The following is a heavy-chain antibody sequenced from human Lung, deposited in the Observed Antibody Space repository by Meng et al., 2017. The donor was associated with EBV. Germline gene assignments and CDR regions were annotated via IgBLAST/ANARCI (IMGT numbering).Heavy chain of an antibody. Sequence: QVQLQQWGAGLLKPSETLSLTCAVYGGPFSTYYWSWIRQPPGKGLEWIGEINRSGSTNYNPSLKSRLTVSMDTSKNQFSLKLSSVTAADTAVYYCARLYRGGWYLWGRGTLVTVSS. CDR1: GGPFSTYY. CDR2: INRSGST. V-gene: IGHV4-34*01. J-gene: IGHJ4*02. D-gene: IGHD6-19*01. CDR3: ARLYRGGWYL.